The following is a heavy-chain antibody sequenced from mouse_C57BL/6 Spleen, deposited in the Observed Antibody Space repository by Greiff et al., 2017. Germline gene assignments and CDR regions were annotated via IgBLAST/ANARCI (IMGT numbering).Heavy chain of an antibody. J-gene: IGHJ4*01. D-gene: IGHD2-14*01. CDR1: GFSLTSYG. CDR2: IWGDGST. CDR3: AKRGYDRGLYAMDY. Sequence: VMLVESGPGLVAPSQSLSITCTVSGFSLTSYGVSWVRQPPGKGLEWLGVIWGDGSTNYHSALISRLSLSKDTSKSQVFIKLNSLQTDDTATYDCAKRGYDRGLYAMDYWGQGTSVTVSS. V-gene: IGHV2-3*01.